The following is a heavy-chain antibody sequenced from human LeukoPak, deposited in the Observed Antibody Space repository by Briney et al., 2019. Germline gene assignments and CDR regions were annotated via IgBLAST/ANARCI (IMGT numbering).Heavy chain of an antibody. Sequence: ASVKVSCKASGYTFTSYGISWVRQAPGQGLEWMGWMNPNSGNTGYAQKFQGRVTITRNTSISTAYMELSSLRSEDTAVYYCARAPHRVFGVGFAYYYYYMNVWGKGTTVTVSS. D-gene: IGHD3-3*01. V-gene: IGHV1-8*03. CDR1: GYTFTSYG. CDR2: MNPNSGNT. J-gene: IGHJ6*03. CDR3: ARAPHRVFGVGFAYYYYYMNV.